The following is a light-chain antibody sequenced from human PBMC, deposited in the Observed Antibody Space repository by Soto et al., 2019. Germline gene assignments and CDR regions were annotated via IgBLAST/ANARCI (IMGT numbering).Light chain of an antibody. V-gene: IGLV2-14*03. CDR2: DVS. Sequence: QSALTQPASVSGSPGQSNTISCSGTSSDVGGYNFVSWYQVHPGKAPRLILYDVSSRPSGVSYRFSGSKSANTASLNISRLQAGDEADYYCSSYTTTTSLVVFGGGTQLTVL. CDR1: SSDVGGYNF. CDR3: SSYTTTTSLVV. J-gene: IGLJ2*01.